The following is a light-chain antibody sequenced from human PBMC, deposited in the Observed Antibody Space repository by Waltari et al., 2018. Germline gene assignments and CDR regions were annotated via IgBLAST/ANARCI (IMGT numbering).Light chain of an antibody. CDR1: SSDVGSYNA. V-gene: IGLV2-23*02. Sequence: QSALTQPASVSGSPGQSITISCTGTSSDVGSYNAVSWYQKHPGKAPQRMVYEVTKRPSGISYLFSGSKSGNTASLTISGLQAEDEADYYCCSYASTDSYVFGTGTKVTVL. CDR3: CSYASTDSYV. J-gene: IGLJ1*01. CDR2: EVT.